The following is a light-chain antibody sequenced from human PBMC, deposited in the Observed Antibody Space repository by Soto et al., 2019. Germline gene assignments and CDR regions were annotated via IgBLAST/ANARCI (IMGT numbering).Light chain of an antibody. CDR2: DAS. J-gene: IGKJ1*01. CDR3: QQYGGSPRT. Sequence: EIVLTQSPDPLSLSPGARATLSCRASQSVSSSSLAWYQQKRGQAPRLLIHDASSRATGIPDRFSGSGSGTDFTLTISRLEPEDFAVYYCQQYGGSPRTFGQGTKVDIK. CDR1: QSVSSSS. V-gene: IGKV3-20*01.